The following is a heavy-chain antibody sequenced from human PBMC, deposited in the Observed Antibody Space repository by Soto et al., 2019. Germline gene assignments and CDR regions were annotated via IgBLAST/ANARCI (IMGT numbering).Heavy chain of an antibody. CDR2: INHSGST. J-gene: IGHJ6*02. CDR3: ARVTGRYYYGMDG. V-gene: IGHV4-34*01. CDR1: GGSFSGYY. Sequence: SETLSLTCAVYGGSFSGYYWSWIRQPPGKGLEWIGEINHSGSTNYNPSLKSRVTISVDTSKNQFSLKLSSVTAADTAVYYCARVTGRYYYGMDGWGQGTTDTVSS.